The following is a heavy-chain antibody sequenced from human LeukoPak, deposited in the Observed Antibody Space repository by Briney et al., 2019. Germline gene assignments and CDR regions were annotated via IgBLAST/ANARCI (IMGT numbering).Heavy chain of an antibody. D-gene: IGHD2-15*01. CDR2: IRYDGSNK. J-gene: IGHJ4*02. V-gene: IGHV3-30*02. CDR1: GFTFSSYG. Sequence: GGSLRLSCAASGFTFSSYGMHWVRQAPGKGLEWVAVIRYDGSNKYYADSVKGRFTISRDNSKNTLYLQMNSLRAEDTAVYYCAKTGGGSRIYYFDYWGQGTLVTVSS. CDR3: AKTGGGSRIYYFDY.